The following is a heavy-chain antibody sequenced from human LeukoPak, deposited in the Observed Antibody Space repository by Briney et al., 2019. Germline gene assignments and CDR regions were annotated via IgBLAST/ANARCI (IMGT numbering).Heavy chain of an antibody. D-gene: IGHD6-13*01. CDR2: IIPILGTA. CDR1: GGTFSSYA. V-gene: IGHV1-69*13. J-gene: IGHJ4*02. Sequence: SVKVSCKASGGTFSSYAISWVRQAPGQGLEWMGGIIPILGTANYAQKFQGRVTITADESTSTAYMELSSLRSEDTAVYYCARARTNIAAGEGNDYWGQGTLVTVSS. CDR3: ARARTNIAAGEGNDY.